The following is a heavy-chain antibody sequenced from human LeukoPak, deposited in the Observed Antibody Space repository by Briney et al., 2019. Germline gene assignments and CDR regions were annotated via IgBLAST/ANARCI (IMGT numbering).Heavy chain of an antibody. V-gene: IGHV3-11*01. CDR2: ISSSGSTI. CDR3: ARALQHYDFWSGYYSPHAFDY. J-gene: IGHJ4*02. Sequence: GGSLRLSCAASGFTFSDYYMSWISQAPGKGLEWVSYISSSGSTIYYADSVKGRSTISRDNAKNSLYLQMNSLRAEDTAVYYCARALQHYDFWSGYYSPHAFDYWGQGTLVTVSS. CDR1: GFTFSDYY. D-gene: IGHD3-3*01.